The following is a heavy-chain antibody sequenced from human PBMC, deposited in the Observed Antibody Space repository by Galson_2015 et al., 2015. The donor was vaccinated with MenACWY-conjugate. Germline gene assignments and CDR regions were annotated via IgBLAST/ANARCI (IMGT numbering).Heavy chain of an antibody. J-gene: IGHJ4*02. CDR1: GFTFSNYA. V-gene: IGHV3-23*01. Sequence: LRLSCAASGFTFSNYAMSWVRQAPGEGPQWVSSISGSGGSTHYADSVHGRFTISRDNSKNTLYLQMNSLRAEDTAVYYCAKPPYDFWSGFQTGTDYWGQGTLVTVS. CDR2: ISGSGGST. CDR3: AKPPYDFWSGFQTGTDY. D-gene: IGHD3/OR15-3a*01.